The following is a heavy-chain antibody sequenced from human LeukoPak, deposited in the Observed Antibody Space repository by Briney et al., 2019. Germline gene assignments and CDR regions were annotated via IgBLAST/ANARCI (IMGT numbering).Heavy chain of an antibody. CDR1: GVSISSTSSY. CDR3: ARQGAEGTSWCRGTPNCFDH. V-gene: IGHV4-39*01. D-gene: IGHD6-13*01. Sequence: SETLSLTCSVSGVSISSTSSYWGWIRQPPGKGLEWIASIYYSGSTYYNPSLKSRVSISVDTSESKFSLNLTSVTAADTAVYYCARQGAEGTSWCRGTPNCFDHWGQGTLVTVSS. CDR2: IYYSGST. J-gene: IGHJ4*02.